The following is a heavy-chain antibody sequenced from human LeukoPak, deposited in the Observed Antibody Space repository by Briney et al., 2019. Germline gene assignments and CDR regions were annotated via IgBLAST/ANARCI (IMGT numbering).Heavy chain of an antibody. J-gene: IGHJ4*02. V-gene: IGHV3-7*01. D-gene: IGHD3-3*01. CDR2: IKQDGSEK. Sequence: GGSLRLSCAASGFTFSSYWMSWVRQAPGKGLEGVANIKQDGSEKYYVDSVKGRFTISRDNAKNSLYLQMNSLRAEDTAVYYCARGAVMYYDFWSGYFPVGYYFDYWGQGTLVTVSS. CDR3: ARGAVMYYDFWSGYFPVGYYFDY. CDR1: GFTFSSYW.